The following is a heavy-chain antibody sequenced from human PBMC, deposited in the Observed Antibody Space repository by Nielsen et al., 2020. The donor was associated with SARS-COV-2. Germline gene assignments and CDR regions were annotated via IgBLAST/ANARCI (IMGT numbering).Heavy chain of an antibody. CDR2: INPSGGST. V-gene: IGHV1-46*01. CDR1: GYTFTSYY. CDR3: ARRGYSYGYYYYYYMDV. J-gene: IGHJ6*03. Sequence: ASVKVSCKASGYTFTSYYMHWVRQAPGQGLEWMGIINPSGGSTSYAQKFLGRVTMTRDTSTSTVYMELSSLRSEDTAVYYCARRGYSYGYYYYYYMDVWGKGTTVTVSS. D-gene: IGHD5-18*01.